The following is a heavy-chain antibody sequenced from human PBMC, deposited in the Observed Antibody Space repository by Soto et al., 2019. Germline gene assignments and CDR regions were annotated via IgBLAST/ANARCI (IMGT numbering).Heavy chain of an antibody. Sequence: GGSLRLSCAASGFTFSSYAMHWVRQAPGKGLEWVAVISYDGSNKYYADSVKGRFTISRDNSKNTLYLQMNSLRAEDTAVYYCASFVVAAIMPDYYGMDVWGQGTTVTVSS. CDR2: ISYDGSNK. V-gene: IGHV3-30-3*01. D-gene: IGHD2-15*01. CDR1: GFTFSSYA. J-gene: IGHJ6*02. CDR3: ASFVVAAIMPDYYGMDV.